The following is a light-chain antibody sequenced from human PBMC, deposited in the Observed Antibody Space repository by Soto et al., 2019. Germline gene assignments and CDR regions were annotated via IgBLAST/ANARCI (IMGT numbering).Light chain of an antibody. J-gene: IGKJ4*01. CDR2: GAF. CDR3: QQYASSVT. CDR1: QTVSSTY. V-gene: IGKV3-20*01. Sequence: EIVLTQSPGTLSLSPGERATLSCRASQTVSSTYLAWYQHKPGQAPRLLIYGAFSRATGIPDKFSGSGSGTDFTITINRLEPEDFAVYYCQQYASSVTFGGGTKVEIK.